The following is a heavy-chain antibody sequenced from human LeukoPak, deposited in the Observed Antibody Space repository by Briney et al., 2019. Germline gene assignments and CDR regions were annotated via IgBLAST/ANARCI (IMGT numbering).Heavy chain of an antibody. CDR3: ARARRSHDYFDY. CDR1: GYTFTSYD. V-gene: IGHV1-8*03. J-gene: IGHJ4*02. Sequence: ASVKVSCKASGYTFTSYDINWVRQATGQGLEWMGWMNPNSGNTGYAQKFQGRVTITRNTSISTAYMELSSLRSEDTAVYYCARARRSHDYFDYWGQGTLVTVSS. D-gene: IGHD1-14*01. CDR2: MNPNSGNT.